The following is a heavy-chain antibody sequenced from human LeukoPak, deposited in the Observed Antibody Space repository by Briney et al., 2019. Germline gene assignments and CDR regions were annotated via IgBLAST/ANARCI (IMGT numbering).Heavy chain of an antibody. CDR1: GFSVNGNY. Sequence: GGSLRLSCAASGFSVNGNYMSWVRRAPGKGLEWVSSISSSSSYIYYADSVKGRFTISRDNAKNSLYLQMNSLRAEDTAVYYCARATMVRGPHPHFDYWGQGTLVTVSS. CDR2: ISSSSSYI. D-gene: IGHD3-10*01. V-gene: IGHV3-21*01. J-gene: IGHJ4*02. CDR3: ARATMVRGPHPHFDY.